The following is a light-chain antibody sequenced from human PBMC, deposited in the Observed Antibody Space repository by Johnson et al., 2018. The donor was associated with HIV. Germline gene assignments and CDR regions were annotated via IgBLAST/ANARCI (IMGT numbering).Light chain of an antibody. CDR1: SSTFGNSY. Sequence: QSVLTQPPSVSAAPGQRVTISCSGASSTFGNSYISWYQLLPGSPPKLLVFKNNERPSGIPDRFSGSNSGTSATLDITGLQTGDEADYYCATWDTSLSAGKVFGTGTKVTVL. V-gene: IGLV1-51*02. J-gene: IGLJ1*01. CDR2: KNN. CDR3: ATWDTSLSAGKV.